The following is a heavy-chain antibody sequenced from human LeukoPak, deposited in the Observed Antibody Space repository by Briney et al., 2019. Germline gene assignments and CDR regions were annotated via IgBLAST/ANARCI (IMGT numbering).Heavy chain of an antibody. CDR3: ARGPTWNYVLPLDY. V-gene: IGHV3-11*01. D-gene: IGHD1-7*01. J-gene: IGHJ4*02. Sequence: PGGSLRLSCAASGFSFKDYYFSWIRQAPGKGLEWVSFINVNGGAMYYADFVKGRFTISRDNAKSSLYLEMNSLRVEDTAVYYCARGPTWNYVLPLDYWGQGALVTVSS. CDR1: GFSFKDYY. CDR2: INVNGGAM.